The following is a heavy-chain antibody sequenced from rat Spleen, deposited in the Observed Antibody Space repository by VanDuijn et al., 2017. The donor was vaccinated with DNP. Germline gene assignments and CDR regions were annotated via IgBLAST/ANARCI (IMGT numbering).Heavy chain of an antibody. D-gene: IGHD1-11*01. J-gene: IGHJ2*01. V-gene: IGHV5-27*01. CDR3: TSNPHIRTTAPSVSWPPYSESYY. Sequence: EVQLLESGGGLVQPGRSLKLSCVASGFNFSSYFMAWVRQAPTKGLELVAYLSTGGGITYYRDSVKGRFTLSRDNAESTLYLQVNSLRSEDTATYFCTSNPHIRTTAPSVSWPPYSESYY. CDR2: LSTGGGIT. CDR1: GFNFSSYF.